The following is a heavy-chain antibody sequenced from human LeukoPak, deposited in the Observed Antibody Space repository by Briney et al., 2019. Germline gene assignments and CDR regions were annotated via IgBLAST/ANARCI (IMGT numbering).Heavy chain of an antibody. Sequence: ASVKVSCKASGYTFTSYDINWVRQATGQGLEWMGWINPNSGNTGYAQKFQGRVTMTRNTSISTAYMELSSLRSEDTAVYYCARGYYDSSGYSHFDYWGQGTLVTVSS. CDR3: ARGYYDSSGYSHFDY. CDR2: INPNSGNT. D-gene: IGHD3-22*01. CDR1: GYTFTSYD. J-gene: IGHJ4*02. V-gene: IGHV1-8*01.